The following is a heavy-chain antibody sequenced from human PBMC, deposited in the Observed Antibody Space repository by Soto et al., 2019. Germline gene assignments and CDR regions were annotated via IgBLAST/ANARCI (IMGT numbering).Heavy chain of an antibody. Sequence: GGSLRLSCTASGFTFGDYAMSWFRQAPGKGLEWVGFIRSKAYGGTTEYAASVKGRLTISRDDSKSIAYLQMNSLKTEDTAVYYCTRHHSSSWYYYGMDVWGQGTTVTVSS. J-gene: IGHJ6*02. D-gene: IGHD6-13*01. V-gene: IGHV3-49*03. CDR2: IRSKAYGGTT. CDR3: TRHHSSSWYYYGMDV. CDR1: GFTFGDYA.